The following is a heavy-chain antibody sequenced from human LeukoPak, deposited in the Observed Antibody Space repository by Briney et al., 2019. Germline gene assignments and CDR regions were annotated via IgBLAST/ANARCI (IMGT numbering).Heavy chain of an antibody. D-gene: IGHD4-17*01. CDR1: GFTFSDYY. Sequence: GGSLRLSCAASGFTFSDYYMSWIRQAPGKGLEWVSYISSSGSTIYYADSVKGRFTISRDNAKNSLYLQMNSLRAEDTAVYYCARDLTVYGDYQGTFDYWGQGTLVTVSS. CDR2: ISSSGSTI. J-gene: IGHJ4*02. V-gene: IGHV3-11*01. CDR3: ARDLTVYGDYQGTFDY.